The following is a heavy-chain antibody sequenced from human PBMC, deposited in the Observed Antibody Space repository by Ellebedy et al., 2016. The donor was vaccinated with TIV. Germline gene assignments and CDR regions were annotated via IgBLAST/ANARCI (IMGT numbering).Heavy chain of an antibody. Sequence: PGGSLRLSCAASGFTFSNYWMHWVRQALGKGLVWVSRIYNDGSSTSYADSVEGRFTISRDNPKNTVYLQMNSLRVEDTAVYYCVRDGSYDYGDYWGQGTVVTVSS. J-gene: IGHJ4*02. CDR1: GFTFSNYW. CDR2: IYNDGSST. D-gene: IGHD3-16*01. V-gene: IGHV3-74*01. CDR3: VRDGSYDYGDY.